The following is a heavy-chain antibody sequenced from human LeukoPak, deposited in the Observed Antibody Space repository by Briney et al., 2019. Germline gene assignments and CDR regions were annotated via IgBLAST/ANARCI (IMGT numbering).Heavy chain of an antibody. J-gene: IGHJ6*03. CDR1: GFTFDDYA. CDR3: AKDGRSIAAYYMDV. D-gene: IGHD6-13*01. CDR2: ISWNSGSI. V-gene: IGHV3-9*03. Sequence: PTGGSLRLSCAASGFTFDDYAMHWVRQAPGKGLEWVSGISWNSGSIGYADSVKGRFTISRDNAKNSLYLQMNSLRAEDMALYYCAKDGRSIAAYYMDVWGKGTTVTVSS.